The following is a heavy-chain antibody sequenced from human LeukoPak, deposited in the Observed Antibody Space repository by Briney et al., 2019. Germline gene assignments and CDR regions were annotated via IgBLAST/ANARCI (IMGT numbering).Heavy chain of an antibody. D-gene: IGHD6-13*01. CDR3: ARAPAFIAAAGSNWFDP. J-gene: IGHJ5*02. CDR2: IHYSGGT. CDR1: GGSVSRSNYY. Sequence: PSETLSLTCTVSGGSVSRSNYYWGWIRQPPGKGLDWIGNIHYSGGTYYNPSLKSRVTISVDTSKNQFSLKLSSVTAADTAVYCARAPAFIAAAGSNWFDPWGQGTLATVSS. V-gene: IGHV4-39*07.